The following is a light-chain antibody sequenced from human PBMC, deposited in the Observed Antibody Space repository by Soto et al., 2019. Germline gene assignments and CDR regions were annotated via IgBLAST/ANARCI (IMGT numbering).Light chain of an antibody. J-gene: IGLJ3*02. Sequence: SALTQPPSASGSPGQSVTISCTGTSSDVGAYKYVSWYQQYPGKAPKLKIYEVTKRPSGVPDRFSGSKSGNTASLTVSGLQAEDEADYYCTSYVGNDIWVFGGGTKVTVL. CDR3: TSYVGNDIWV. CDR1: SSDVGAYKY. V-gene: IGLV2-8*01. CDR2: EVT.